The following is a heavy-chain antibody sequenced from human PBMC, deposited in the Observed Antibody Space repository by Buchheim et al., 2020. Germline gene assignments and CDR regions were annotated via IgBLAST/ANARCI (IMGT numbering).Heavy chain of an antibody. CDR1: GFTFSSYW. CDR2: IKQDGSEK. CDR3: AMSSGSYFRVGLSSDV. D-gene: IGHD1-26*01. Sequence: EVQLVESGGGLVQPGGSLRLSCAASGFTFSSYWMSWVRQAPGKGLEWVANIKQDGSEKYYVDSVKGRFTISRDNAKNSLYLQMNSLRAEDTAVYYCAMSSGSYFRVGLSSDVWGQGTT. J-gene: IGHJ6*02. V-gene: IGHV3-7*01.